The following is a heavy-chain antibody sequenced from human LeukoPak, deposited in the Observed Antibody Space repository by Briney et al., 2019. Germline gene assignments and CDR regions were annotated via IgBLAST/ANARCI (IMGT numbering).Heavy chain of an antibody. CDR1: GGSISSSNW. V-gene: IGHV4-4*02. CDR2: IYHSGST. J-gene: IGHJ3*02. Sequence: PSGTLSLTCAVSGGSISSSNWWSWVRQPPGKGQEWIGEIYHSGSTNYNPSLKSRVTISVDKSKNQFSLKLSSVTAADTAVYYCARPRRDGYRNPRFGAFDIWGQGTMVTVSS. CDR3: ARPRRDGYRNPRFGAFDI. D-gene: IGHD5-24*01.